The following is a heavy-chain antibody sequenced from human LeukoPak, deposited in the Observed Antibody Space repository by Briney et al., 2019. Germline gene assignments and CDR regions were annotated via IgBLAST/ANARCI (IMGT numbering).Heavy chain of an antibody. CDR3: ARPPPPYDYGDYEY. CDR1: GSTFTSYW. Sequence: GASLQISCQGSGSTFTSYWIGWGRQVPGKGLEGMGIIYLGDSDTRNSLSFQGQVTISGDKSRSTGSLEWSGLQARATAIYCCARPPPPYDYGDYEYWGQGTLVTVSS. J-gene: IGHJ4*02. D-gene: IGHD4-17*01. V-gene: IGHV5-51*01. CDR2: IYLGDSDT.